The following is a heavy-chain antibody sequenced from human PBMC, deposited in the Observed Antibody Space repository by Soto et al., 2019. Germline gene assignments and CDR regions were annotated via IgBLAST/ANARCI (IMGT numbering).Heavy chain of an antibody. V-gene: IGHV4-59*12. D-gene: IGHD2-15*01. Sequence: SETLSLTCTVSGGSISSYYWSWIRQPPGKGLEWIGYIYYSGSTNYNPSLKSRVTISVDTSKNQFSLKLSSVTAADTAVYYCIVVPDLYYYYYGMDVWGQGTTVTVSS. CDR1: GGSISSYY. CDR3: IVVPDLYYYYYGMDV. CDR2: IYYSGST. J-gene: IGHJ6*02.